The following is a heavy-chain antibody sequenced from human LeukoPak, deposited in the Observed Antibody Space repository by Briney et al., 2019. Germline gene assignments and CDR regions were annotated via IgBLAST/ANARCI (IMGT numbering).Heavy chain of an antibody. CDR2: VKTKAVGGTT. CDR1: GFTFSNAW. J-gene: IGHJ4*02. Sequence: PGGSLRLPCAASGFTFSNAWTNWVRQAPGKGLEWVGRVKTKAVGGTTDYAAPVKGRFTISRDDSKNTLYLQMDSLKTEDTAVYYCTTHPYWGQGTLVTVSS. CDR3: TTHPY. V-gene: IGHV3-15*01.